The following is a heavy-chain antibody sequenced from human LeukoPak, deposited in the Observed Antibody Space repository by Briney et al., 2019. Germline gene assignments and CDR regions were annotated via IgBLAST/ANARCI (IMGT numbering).Heavy chain of an antibody. V-gene: IGHV1-2*02. D-gene: IGHD3-10*01. CDR3: ARDGAFTMVRGVILKYYYYMDV. Sequence: ASVKVSCKASGYTFTGYYMHWVRQAPGQGLEWMGWINPNSGGTNYAQKFQGRVTMTRDTSISTAYMELSRLRSDDTAVYYCARDGAFTMVRGVILKYYYYMDVWGKGTTVTISS. J-gene: IGHJ6*03. CDR1: GYTFTGYY. CDR2: INPNSGGT.